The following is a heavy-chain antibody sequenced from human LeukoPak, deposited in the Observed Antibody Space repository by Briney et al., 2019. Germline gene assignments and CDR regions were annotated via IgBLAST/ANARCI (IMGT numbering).Heavy chain of an antibody. CDR2: TYYSGST. V-gene: IGHV4-39*07. Sequence: PSETLSLTCTVSGGSISSSSYYWGWIRQPPGKGLEWIGSTYYSGSTEYNPSLKSRVTISVDTSKNQFSLKVSSVTAADTAVYYCARGPPPGYYYYYQMDVWGKRTTVTISS. CDR3: ARGPPPGYYYYYQMDV. CDR1: GGSISSSSYY. J-gene: IGHJ6*03.